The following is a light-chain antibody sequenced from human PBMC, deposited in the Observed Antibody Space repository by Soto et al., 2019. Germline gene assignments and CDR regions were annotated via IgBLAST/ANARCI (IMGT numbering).Light chain of an antibody. V-gene: IGLV2-18*02. CDR2: EVT. CDR1: SSDVGSYNR. Sequence: QSALTQPPSVSESPGQSVTISCTGTSSDVGSYNRVSWYQQPPGIAPKLMIYEVTHRPSGVPDRFSGSKSGNTASLTISGLQAEDEADYYCSSFTNSSSVVFGGGTKLTVL. J-gene: IGLJ3*02. CDR3: SSFTNSSSVV.